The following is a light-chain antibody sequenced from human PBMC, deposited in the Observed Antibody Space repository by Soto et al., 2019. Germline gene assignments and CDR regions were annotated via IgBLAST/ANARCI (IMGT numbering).Light chain of an antibody. CDR3: CSFTSSNTHV. J-gene: IGLJ1*01. CDR2: EVN. Sequence: QSVLTQPASVSGSPGQSSTISCARASTDFGNYNLVSWYQQHPGKVPKLILFEVNKRPSGVSGRFSGSKAGNTASLTISGLQAEDEVDYYCCSFTSSNTHVFGTGTKV. V-gene: IGLV2-23*02. CDR1: STDFGNYNL.